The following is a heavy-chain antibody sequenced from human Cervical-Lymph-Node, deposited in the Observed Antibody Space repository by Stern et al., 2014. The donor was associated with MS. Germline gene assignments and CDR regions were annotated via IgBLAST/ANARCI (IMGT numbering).Heavy chain of an antibody. J-gene: IGHJ4*02. CDR3: AGGTGWLQPH. D-gene: IGHD5-24*01. CDR1: GLTFSRNF. Sequence: EDQLVESGGDLVQPGGSLRLSCVASGLTFSRNFMSWVRQAPGKGLEWVANIDLNGGEKNYADSVEGRFTISRDNAKNSLYLQMNSLRVEDTALYYCAGGTGWLQPHWGQGTLVTVS. V-gene: IGHV3-7*01. CDR2: IDLNGGEK.